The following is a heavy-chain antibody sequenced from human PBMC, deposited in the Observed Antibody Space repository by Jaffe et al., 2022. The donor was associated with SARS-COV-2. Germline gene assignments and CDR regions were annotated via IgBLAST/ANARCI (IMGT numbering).Heavy chain of an antibody. V-gene: IGHV1-46*01. D-gene: IGHD3-10*01. CDR2: INPSDGST. CDR1: GNTFTSHY. J-gene: IGHJ5*02. CDR3: ARSGVIMAVRGASTERWFDP. Sequence: VQLVQSGAEVKKPGASVKVSCKSSGNTFTSHYIHWVRQAPGRGLEWMGIINPSDGSTTYAQDFRGRVTMTSDSSTSTVYMELSSLRSEDTAVYYCARSGVIMAVRGASTERWFDPWGQGTLVTVSS.